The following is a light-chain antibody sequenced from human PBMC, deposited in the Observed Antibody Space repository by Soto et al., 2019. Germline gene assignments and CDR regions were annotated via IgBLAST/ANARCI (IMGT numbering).Light chain of an antibody. CDR3: QQYYSTPPFT. CDR2: WAS. Sequence: DIVMTQSPDSLAVSLGERATINCKSSQSVLYNPSNKNYLAWYQQKPGQPPKLLIYWASTRKSGVPDRFSGSGSGTDFTLTISNLQAEDVAVYYCQQYYSTPPFTFGPGTKVDIK. J-gene: IGKJ3*01. CDR1: QSVLYNPSNKNY. V-gene: IGKV4-1*01.